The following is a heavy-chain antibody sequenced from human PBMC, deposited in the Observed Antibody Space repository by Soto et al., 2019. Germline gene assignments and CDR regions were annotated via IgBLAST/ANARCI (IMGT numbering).Heavy chain of an antibody. Sequence: SETLSPTCTVSGGSISSGGYYWSWIRQHPGKGLEWIGYIYYSGSTYYNPSLKSRVTISVDTSKNQFSLKLSSVTAADTAVYYCARDRVREHWFDPWGQGTLVTVSS. J-gene: IGHJ5*02. V-gene: IGHV4-31*03. CDR1: GGSISSGGYY. CDR3: ARDRVREHWFDP. CDR2: IYYSGST. D-gene: IGHD6-13*01.